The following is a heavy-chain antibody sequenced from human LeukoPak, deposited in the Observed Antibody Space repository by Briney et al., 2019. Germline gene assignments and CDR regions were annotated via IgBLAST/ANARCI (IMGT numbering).Heavy chain of an antibody. D-gene: IGHD3-22*01. CDR1: GFTFSSYA. CDR2: ITGDGNNQ. Sequence: GGSLRLSCAASGFTFSSYAMHWVRQAPGKGPEWVAIITGDGNNQYYADSVKGRFTISRDNSKNTLYLQMNSLRAEDTAVYYCAKDLSTMMKINVAFDIWGQGTMVTVSS. V-gene: IGHV3-30*04. CDR3: AKDLSTMMKINVAFDI. J-gene: IGHJ3*02.